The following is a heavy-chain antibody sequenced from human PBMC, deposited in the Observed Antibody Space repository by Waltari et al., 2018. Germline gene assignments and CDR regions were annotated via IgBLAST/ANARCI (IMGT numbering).Heavy chain of an antibody. Sequence: QVQLVESGGGVVQPGRSLRLSCAASGFTFSSYAMHWFRQAPGKGLEWVAVISYDGSNKYYADSVKGRFTISRDNSKNTLYLQMNSLRAEDTAVYYCAREYRRGWTFDYWGQGTLVTVSS. CDR2: ISYDGSNK. J-gene: IGHJ4*02. D-gene: IGHD6-19*01. CDR3: AREYRRGWTFDY. CDR1: GFTFSSYA. V-gene: IGHV3-30-3*01.